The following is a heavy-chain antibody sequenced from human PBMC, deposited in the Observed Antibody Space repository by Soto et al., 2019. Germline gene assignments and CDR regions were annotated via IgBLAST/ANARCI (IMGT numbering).Heavy chain of an antibody. D-gene: IGHD2-2*01. V-gene: IGHV1-24*01. J-gene: IGHJ4*02. CDR3: ATGECQLLPIDN. Sequence: GASVKVSCKASGYTFTSYYMHWVRQAPGQGLEWMGGFDPEDGETIYAQKFQGRVTMTEDTSTDTAYMELSSLRSEDTAVYYCATGECQLLPIDNWGQGNLCTISS. CDR1: GYTFTSYY. CDR2: FDPEDGET.